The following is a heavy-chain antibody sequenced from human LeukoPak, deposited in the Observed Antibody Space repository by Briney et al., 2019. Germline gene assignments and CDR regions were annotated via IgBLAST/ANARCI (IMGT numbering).Heavy chain of an antibody. CDR2: INPNSGGT. Sequence: GASVRVSCKASGYTFTGYYMRWVRQAPGQGLEWMGWINPNSGGTNYAQKFQGRVTMTRDTSISTAYMELSRLKSDDTAVYYCARAPPRVGVTRWYFDYWGQGTLVTVSS. J-gene: IGHJ4*02. V-gene: IGHV1-2*02. CDR1: GYTFTGYY. D-gene: IGHD1-26*01. CDR3: ARAPPRVGVTRWYFDY.